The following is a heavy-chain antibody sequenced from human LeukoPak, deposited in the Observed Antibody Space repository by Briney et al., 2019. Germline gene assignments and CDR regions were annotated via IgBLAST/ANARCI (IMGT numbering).Heavy chain of an antibody. V-gene: IGHV1-2*02. D-gene: IGHD1-26*01. CDR1: GYTFTGYY. CDR2: INPKVGGT. J-gene: IGHJ5*02. CDR3: ARRRAVTTGASRWNWFDP. Sequence: ASVKVSCTATGYTFTGYYMHWVRMPHGPGLERMGWINPKVGGTNYEQKFQGRVTMTRDTSISTAYMELSRLRSDDTAVYYCARRRAVTTGASRWNWFDPLGQGTLVTVSS.